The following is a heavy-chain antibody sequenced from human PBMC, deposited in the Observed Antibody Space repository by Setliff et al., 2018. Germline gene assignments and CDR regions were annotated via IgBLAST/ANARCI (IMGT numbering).Heavy chain of an antibody. Sequence: PGGSLRLSCTASGFTFRKHALAWVRQAPGKGLQWVSSVSGSGMTRDYTDSVKGRFTVSRDSSQNKIHLQMDSLRAEDTGKYFCARADSDSYYPYYFDFWGPGVLVTVSS. J-gene: IGHJ4*02. CDR1: GFTFRKHA. D-gene: IGHD3-22*01. CDR3: ARADSDSYYPYYFDF. V-gene: IGHV3-23*01. CDR2: VSGSGMTR.